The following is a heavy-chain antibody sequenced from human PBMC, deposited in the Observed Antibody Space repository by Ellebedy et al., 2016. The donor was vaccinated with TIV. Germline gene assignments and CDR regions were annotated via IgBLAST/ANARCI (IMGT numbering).Heavy chain of an antibody. J-gene: IGHJ4*02. CDR2: INYSGST. V-gene: IGHV4-39*01. CDR3: ARHYDRRLDY. Sequence: MPGGSLRLSCTVSGGSISSSSYYWGWIRQPPGKGLEWSGSINYSGSTYYNPSLKSQVTISVDTSKTQFALKLSSVTAADTAVYYCARHYDRRLDYWGQGTLVTVSS. D-gene: IGHD3-3*01. CDR1: GGSISSSSYY.